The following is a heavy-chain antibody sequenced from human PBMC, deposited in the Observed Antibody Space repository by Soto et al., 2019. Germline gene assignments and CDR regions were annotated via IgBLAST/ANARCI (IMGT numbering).Heavy chain of an antibody. D-gene: IGHD6-19*01. CDR3: ARDPPYSSGWYAGFDP. Sequence: QVQLVQSGAEVKKPGASVKVSCKASGYTFTSYGISWVRQAPGQGLEWMGWISAYNGNTNYAQKLQGRVTMTTDTXTXTAYMALRSLRSDDTAVYYCARDPPYSSGWYAGFDPWGQGTLVTVSS. CDR2: ISAYNGNT. V-gene: IGHV1-18*01. J-gene: IGHJ5*02. CDR1: GYTFTSYG.